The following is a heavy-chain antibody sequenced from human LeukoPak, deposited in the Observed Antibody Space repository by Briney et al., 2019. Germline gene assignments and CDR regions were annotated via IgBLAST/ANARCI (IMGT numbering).Heavy chain of an antibody. D-gene: IGHD3-22*01. CDR1: GFTFSVYY. J-gene: IGHJ4*02. CDR3: ARGVQYYYDSSGSYYFDH. CDR2: IFSTGSTI. Sequence: PGGCLRLSSAAPGFTFSVYYMSCIRQTPGKRRWWGSYIFSTGSTIYYADSVKGRFTISGDNAKNSLYLQMNSLRAEDTAVYYCARGVQYYYDSSGSYYFDHWGKGTLVTVSS. V-gene: IGHV3-11*01.